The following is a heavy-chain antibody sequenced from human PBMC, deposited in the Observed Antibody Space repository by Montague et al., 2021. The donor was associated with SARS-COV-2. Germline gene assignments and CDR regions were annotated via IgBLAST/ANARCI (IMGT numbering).Heavy chain of an antibody. CDR1: GGSFSSYY. D-gene: IGHD4-17*01. J-gene: IGHJ6*02. V-gene: IGHV4-34*01. CDR3: ARGGTVTRFYEYYYSMDV. Sequence: SETLSLTCAVSGGSFSSYYWSWIRQPPGKGLEWIGEINHSGSTNYNPSLKSRVTISVDTSKNQFSLKLSSVTAADTAVYYCARGGTVTRFYEYYYSMDVWGQGTTVTVSS. CDR2: INHSGST.